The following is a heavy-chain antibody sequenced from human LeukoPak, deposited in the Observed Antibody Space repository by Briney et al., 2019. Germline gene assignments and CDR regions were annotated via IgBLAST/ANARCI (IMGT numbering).Heavy chain of an antibody. CDR2: ISSSSSTI. Sequence: GGSLRLSCAASGFTFSSYRMIWVRQTPGKGLEWVSSISSSSSTINYADSMRGRFTISRDNAKNSLYLQMNSLRAEDTAVYYCAKDQAGWEPYFFDYWGQGTLVTVSS. D-gene: IGHD1-26*01. J-gene: IGHJ4*02. V-gene: IGHV3-48*04. CDR1: GFTFSSYR. CDR3: AKDQAGWEPYFFDY.